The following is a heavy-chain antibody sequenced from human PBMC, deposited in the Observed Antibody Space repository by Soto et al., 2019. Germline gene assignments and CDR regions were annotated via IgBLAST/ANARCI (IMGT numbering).Heavy chain of an antibody. CDR2: IYSGDST. CDR3: ARVHYAYYFDY. D-gene: IGHD4-17*01. J-gene: IGHJ4*02. Sequence: PGGSLRLSCAASGFTVSAHYMSWVRQAPGKGLEWVSLIYSGDSTYYADSVKGRFTISRDDSKNTVYLQMTSLRAEDTAVYYCARVHYAYYFDYWGQGTLVTVSS. CDR1: GFTVSAHY. V-gene: IGHV3-53*01.